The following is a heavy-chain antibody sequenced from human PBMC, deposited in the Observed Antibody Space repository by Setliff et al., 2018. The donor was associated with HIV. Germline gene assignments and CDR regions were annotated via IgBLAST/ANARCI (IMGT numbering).Heavy chain of an antibody. J-gene: IGHJ5*02. CDR1: DASVNSNNYY. V-gene: IGHV4-39*01. CDR3: SRLTRTSSTSYKGRFDP. Sequence: SETLSLTCSVSDASVNSNNYYLVWIRQTPGKGLEWIGSIYYSGAAYYNPSLKSRVSISVDTSKNQFSLSLSSVTAADTAVYFCSRLTRTSSTSYKGRFDPWGLGTLVTVSS. D-gene: IGHD6-13*01. CDR2: IYYSGAA.